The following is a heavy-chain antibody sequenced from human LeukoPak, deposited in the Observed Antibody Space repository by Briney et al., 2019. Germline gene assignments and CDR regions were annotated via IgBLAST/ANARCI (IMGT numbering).Heavy chain of an antibody. CDR1: GFTSNKYW. CDR3: ARDTRPQAFDI. D-gene: IGHD6-6*01. CDR2: IRTDGSER. J-gene: IGHJ3*02. Sequence: GGSLRLSCAASGFTSNKYWRSWVRQAPGKGPEWVANIRTDGSEREYADSVNGRFTISRDNAQNSVHLQMNSLSGEDTAVYYCARDTRPQAFDIWGQGTMVTVSS. V-gene: IGHV3-7*01.